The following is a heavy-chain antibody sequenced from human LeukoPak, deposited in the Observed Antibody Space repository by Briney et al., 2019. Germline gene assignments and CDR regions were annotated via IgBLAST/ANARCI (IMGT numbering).Heavy chain of an antibody. D-gene: IGHD6-19*01. Sequence: SETLSLTCTLSGGSFSSYYWSWIRQPPGKGLEWIGYIYYSGSTNYNPSLKGRVTISVDTSKNQFSLKLSSVTAAYTAVYYCARVFSSDYYYYYYMDVWGKGTTVTVSS. CDR1: GGSFSSYY. CDR2: IYYSGST. CDR3: ARVFSSDYYYYYYMDV. V-gene: IGHV4-59*01. J-gene: IGHJ6*03.